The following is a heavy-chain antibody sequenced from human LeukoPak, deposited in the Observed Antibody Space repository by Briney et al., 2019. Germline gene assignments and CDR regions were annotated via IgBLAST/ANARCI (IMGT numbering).Heavy chain of an antibody. J-gene: IGHJ4*02. Sequence: GGSLRLSCAASGFTFSSYGMQWVGEAPGKGVEWVAFIRYDGSNKYYADSVKGRFTISRDNSKNTLYLQMNSLRAEDTAVYYCAKDRDTALYYWGQGTLVTVSS. CDR3: AKDRDTALYY. V-gene: IGHV3-30*02. CDR1: GFTFSSYG. D-gene: IGHD5-18*01. CDR2: IRYDGSNK.